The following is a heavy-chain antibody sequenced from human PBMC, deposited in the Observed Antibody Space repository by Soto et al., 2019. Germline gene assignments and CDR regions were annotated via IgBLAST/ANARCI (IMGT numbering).Heavy chain of an antibody. D-gene: IGHD5-18*01. V-gene: IGHV3-30*03. J-gene: IGHJ4*02. CDR2: ITFDGSNK. Sequence: QVELVESGGGVVQPGGSLRLSCAASGFTFSNYGLHWVRQAPGKGLEWAAVITFDGSNKYYADSMKGRFTVSRDNSKNTLYLQMTSLRTEDTAMYYCAIFLREVDRAMIPGAYWGQGTLVTVSS. CDR1: GFTFSNYG. CDR3: AIFLREVDRAMIPGAY.